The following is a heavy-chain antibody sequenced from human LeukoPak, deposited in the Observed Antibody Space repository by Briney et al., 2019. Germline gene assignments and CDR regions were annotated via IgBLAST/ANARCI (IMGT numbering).Heavy chain of an antibody. CDR1: GGSFSGYY. CDR3: ARLAVGSSKPPYYMDV. CDR2: INHSGST. Sequence: SETLSLTCAVYGGSFSGYYWSWIRQPPGKGLEWSGEINHSGSTNYNPSLKSRVTISVDTSKNQFSLKLSSVTAADTAVYYCARLAVGSSKPPYYMDVWGKGTTVTVSS. D-gene: IGHD6-6*01. V-gene: IGHV4-34*01. J-gene: IGHJ6*03.